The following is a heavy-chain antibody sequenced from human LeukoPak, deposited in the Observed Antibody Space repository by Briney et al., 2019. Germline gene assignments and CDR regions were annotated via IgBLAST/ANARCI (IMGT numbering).Heavy chain of an antibody. Sequence: GGSLRLSRTASGFTFGDYAMSWFRQAPGKGLEWVGFIRSKAYGGTTEYAASVKGRFTISRDDSKSIAYLQMNSLKTEDTAVYYCTRERGPYSDFWSGRTPPDYWGQGTLVTVSS. V-gene: IGHV3-49*03. J-gene: IGHJ4*02. D-gene: IGHD3-3*01. CDR2: IRSKAYGGTT. CDR3: TRERGPYSDFWSGRTPPDY. CDR1: GFTFGDYA.